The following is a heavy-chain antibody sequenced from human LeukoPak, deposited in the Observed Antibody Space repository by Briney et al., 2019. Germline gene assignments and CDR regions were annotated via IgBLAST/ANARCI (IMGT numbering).Heavy chain of an antibody. CDR3: AREVYRDYYYSTGMDV. V-gene: IGHV1-18*01. D-gene: IGHD3-10*01. Sequence: GASVKVSCKASGYSFTNYGITWVRQAPGQGLEWMGWISVYNGNTDSEQKFQGRVTMTTDTSTSTAYMELRSLRSDDTAVYYCAREVYRDYYYSTGMDVWGQGTTVTIS. CDR2: ISVYNGNT. CDR1: GYSFTNYG. J-gene: IGHJ6*02.